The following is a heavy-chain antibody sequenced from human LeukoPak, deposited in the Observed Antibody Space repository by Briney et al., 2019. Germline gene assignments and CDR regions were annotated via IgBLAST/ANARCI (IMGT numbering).Heavy chain of an antibody. D-gene: IGHD1-1*01. V-gene: IGHV3-49*03. CDR3: TRDKSGTPSPPFDY. CDR1: GFTFGDYA. J-gene: IGHJ4*02. CDR2: IRSKAYGGTT. Sequence: GGSLRLSCTASGFTFGDYAMSWFRQAPGKGLEWVGFIRSKAYGGTTEYAASVKGRFTISRDDSKSIAYLQMNSLKTEDTAVYYCTRDKSGTPSPPFDYWGQGTLVTVSS.